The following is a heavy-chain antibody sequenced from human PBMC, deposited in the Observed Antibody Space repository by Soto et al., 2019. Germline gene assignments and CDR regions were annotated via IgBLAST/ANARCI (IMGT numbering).Heavy chain of an antibody. D-gene: IGHD6-19*01. Sequence: GGSLRLSCAASGFTFNSYSMNWVRQAPGKGLEWVSGISGSGNYVYYADSVKGRFIFSRDNAKNTMYLQMNSLRAEDTAVYFCAKTTDGWFSAFEIWGQGTVVTVSS. V-gene: IGHV3-21*04. CDR3: AKTTDGWFSAFEI. CDR2: ISGSGNYV. CDR1: GFTFNSYS. J-gene: IGHJ3*02.